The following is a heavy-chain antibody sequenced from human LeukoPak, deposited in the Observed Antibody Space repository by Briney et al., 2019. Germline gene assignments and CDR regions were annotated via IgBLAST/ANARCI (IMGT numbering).Heavy chain of an antibody. Sequence: GGSLRLSCAASGFTFSSYGMSWVRQAPGKGLEWVSAISGSGGSTYYADSVKGRFTISRDNSKNTLYLQMNSLRAEDTAVYYCAKDLDLRGGAFDYRGQGTLVTVSS. CDR2: ISGSGGST. V-gene: IGHV3-23*01. D-gene: IGHD3-3*01. CDR3: AKDLDLRGGAFDY. CDR1: GFTFSSYG. J-gene: IGHJ4*02.